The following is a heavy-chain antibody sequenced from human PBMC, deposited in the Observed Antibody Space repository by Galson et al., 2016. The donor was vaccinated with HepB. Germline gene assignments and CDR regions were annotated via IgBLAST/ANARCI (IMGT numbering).Heavy chain of an antibody. CDR2: INNNDDST. D-gene: IGHD3/OR15-3a*01. Sequence: SLRLSCAASGITFSNYAMSWARQATGKGLEWLSTINNNDDSTSYADSVQGRFTISRDKSKNTLFLQMNSLRAEDTAVYYCAKDWSTTTCVQGCLDVWGQGTLVTVSS. CDR3: AKDWSTTTCVQGCLDV. CDR1: GITFSNYA. J-gene: IGHJ4*02. V-gene: IGHV3-23*01.